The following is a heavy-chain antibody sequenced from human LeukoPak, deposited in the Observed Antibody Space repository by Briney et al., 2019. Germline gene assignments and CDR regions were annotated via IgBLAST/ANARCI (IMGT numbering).Heavy chain of an antibody. CDR3: ARDMYSVTHDEYYYDSSGYPDY. CDR1: GYTFTSYG. CDR2: ISAYNGNT. Sequence: ASVKVSCKASGYTFTSYGISWVRQAPGQGLEWMGWISAYNGNTNYAQKFQGRVTMTRDTSISTAYMELSRLRSDDTAVYYCARDMYSVTHDEYYYDSSGYPDYWGQGTLVTVSS. J-gene: IGHJ4*02. V-gene: IGHV1-18*01. D-gene: IGHD3-22*01.